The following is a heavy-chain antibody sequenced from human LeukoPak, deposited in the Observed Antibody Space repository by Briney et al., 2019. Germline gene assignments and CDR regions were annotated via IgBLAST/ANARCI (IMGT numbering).Heavy chain of an antibody. CDR1: GFTFSSYS. J-gene: IGHJ3*02. D-gene: IGHD3-3*01. V-gene: IGHV3-21*01. CDR3: ARAHRPLYYDFWSGYPDAFDI. CDR2: ISSSSSYI. Sequence: GGSLRLSCAASGFTFSSYSMNWVRQAPGKGLEWVSSISSSSSYIYYADSVKGRFTISRDSAKNSLYLQMNSLRAEDTAVYYCARAHRPLYYDFWSGYPDAFDIWGQGTMVTVSS.